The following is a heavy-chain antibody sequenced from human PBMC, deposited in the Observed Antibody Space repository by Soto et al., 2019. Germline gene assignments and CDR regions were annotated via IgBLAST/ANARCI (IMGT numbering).Heavy chain of an antibody. CDR2: TSSDESIK. CDR1: GFAFNTYG. D-gene: IGHD5-12*01. V-gene: IGHV3-30*03. Sequence: PGGSLRLSCAASGFAFNTYGMHWVRQAPGKGLEWVAATSSDESIKTYSDSAKGRFTISRDNSKNTLYLQMNSLRAEDTVVYCCAREVATIYYYYYGMDVWGQGTTVTVSS. J-gene: IGHJ6*02. CDR3: AREVATIYYYYYGMDV.